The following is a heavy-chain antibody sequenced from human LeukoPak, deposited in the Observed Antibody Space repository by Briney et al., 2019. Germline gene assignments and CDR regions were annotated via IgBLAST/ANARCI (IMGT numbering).Heavy chain of an antibody. CDR1: GFTFSSYW. CDR2: IKQDGSEK. Sequence: VGSLRLSRAASGFTFSSYWMSWVRQAPGKGLEWVANIKQDGSEKYYVHSVKGRFTISRDNAKTSLYLQMNSLRAEDTAVYYCARDLGYGDCSDYWGQGTLVTVSS. J-gene: IGHJ4*02. D-gene: IGHD2-21*02. CDR3: ARDLGYGDCSDY. V-gene: IGHV3-7*01.